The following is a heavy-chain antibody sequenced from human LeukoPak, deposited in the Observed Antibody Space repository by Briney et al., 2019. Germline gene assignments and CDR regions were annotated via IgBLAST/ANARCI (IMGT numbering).Heavy chain of an antibody. D-gene: IGHD6-13*01. Sequence: SETLSLTCTVSGDSISSGSSYYWAWIRQPPGKGLEWIGTFYYSGSTYYSPSLKSRVTVSVDTSKNQFPLKVSSVTAADTAVYYCARRAIPYSSSWYTGAFDPWGQGTLVTVSS. CDR3: ARRAIPYSSSWYTGAFDP. V-gene: IGHV4-39*01. CDR1: GDSISSGSSYY. J-gene: IGHJ5*02. CDR2: FYYSGST.